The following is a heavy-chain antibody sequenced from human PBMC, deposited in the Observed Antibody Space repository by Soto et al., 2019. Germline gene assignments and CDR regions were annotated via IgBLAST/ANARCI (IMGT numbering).Heavy chain of an antibody. J-gene: IGHJ4*02. CDR2: ISTSGDST. Sequence: EVQLLESGAGLVQPGGSLRLSCAASGFTFSSYAMSWVRQAPGKGLEWVSGISTSGDSTYYADSVKGRFTISRDNSKDTLYLQMNSLRAGDTAVCYCAINSRYCSSTSCYADWGQGTLVTVSS. V-gene: IGHV3-23*01. CDR3: AINSRYCSSTSCYAD. CDR1: GFTFSSYA. D-gene: IGHD2-2*01.